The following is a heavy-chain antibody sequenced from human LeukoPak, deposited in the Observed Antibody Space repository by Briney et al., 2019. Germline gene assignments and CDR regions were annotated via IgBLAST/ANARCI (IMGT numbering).Heavy chain of an antibody. CDR1: GFTFSSYG. CDR3: AKDIVGLEQNWFDP. J-gene: IGHJ5*02. D-gene: IGHD1/OR15-1a*01. V-gene: IGHV3-30*02. CDR2: IRYDGSDK. Sequence: GGSLRLSCAASGFTFSSYGIHWVRQAPGKGLEWVAFIRYDGSDKYYADSVKGRFTISRDNSKNTLYMQMNSLRDEDTAVYYCAKDIVGLEQNWFDPWGQGTLVTVSS.